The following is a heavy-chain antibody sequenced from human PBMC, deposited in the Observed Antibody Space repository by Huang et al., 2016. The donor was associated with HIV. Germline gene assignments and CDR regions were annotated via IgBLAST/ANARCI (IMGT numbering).Heavy chain of an antibody. D-gene: IGHD3-10*01. J-gene: IGHJ4*02. CDR3: ARGGYYYGSGSYWDY. CDR1: GYSFTSYW. Sequence: EVQLVQSGAEVKKPGESLKISCKGSGYSFTSYWVGWVRQMPGKGLEWMGIIDPVDSATRYSPSFQGQVTISADKSISTAYLQWSSLKASDTAMYYCARGGYYYGSGSYWDYWGQGTLVTVSS. V-gene: IGHV5-51*03. CDR2: IDPVDSAT.